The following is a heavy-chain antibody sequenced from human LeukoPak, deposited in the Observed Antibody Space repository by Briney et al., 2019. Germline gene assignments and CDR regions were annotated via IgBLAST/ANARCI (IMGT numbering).Heavy chain of an antibody. D-gene: IGHD3-22*01. CDR3: ARARPYYDSSGYYRGFDY. CDR2: INPNSGGT. V-gene: IGHV1-2*02. Sequence: GASVEVSCKASGYTFTGYYMHWVRQAPGQGLEWMGWINPNSGGTNYAQKFQGRVTMTRDTSISTAYMELSRLRSDDTAVYYCARARPYYDSSGYYRGFDYWGQGTLVTVSS. CDR1: GYTFTGYY. J-gene: IGHJ4*02.